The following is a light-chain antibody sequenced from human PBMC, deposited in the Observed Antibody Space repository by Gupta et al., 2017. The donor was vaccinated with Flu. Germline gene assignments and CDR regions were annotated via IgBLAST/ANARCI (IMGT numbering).Light chain of an antibody. CDR3: QQYYNTPHN. CDR2: WAS. Sequence: DIVMTQSPDSLAVSLGERATINCKSSQSVLYSSNNKNYLAWYQQKPGQPPKLLIYWASARESGVHDRFSGSGSGTDFTLTISSLQAEDAAVYYCQQYYNTPHNFAQGSKLEI. J-gene: IGKJ2*01. CDR1: QSVLYSSNNKNY. V-gene: IGKV4-1*01.